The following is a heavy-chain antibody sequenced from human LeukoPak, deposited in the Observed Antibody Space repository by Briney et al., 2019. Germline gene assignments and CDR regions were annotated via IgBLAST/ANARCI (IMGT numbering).Heavy chain of an antibody. Sequence: SETLSLTCAVYGGSFSGYYWSWIRQPPGKGLEWIGEINHSGSTNYNPSLKSRVTISVDTSKNQFSLKLSSVTAADTAVYYCARGPPDCSSTSCYAFDAFDIWGQGTMVTVSS. CDR1: GGSFSGYY. CDR2: INHSGST. CDR3: ARGPPDCSSTSCYAFDAFDI. V-gene: IGHV4-34*01. D-gene: IGHD2-2*01. J-gene: IGHJ3*02.